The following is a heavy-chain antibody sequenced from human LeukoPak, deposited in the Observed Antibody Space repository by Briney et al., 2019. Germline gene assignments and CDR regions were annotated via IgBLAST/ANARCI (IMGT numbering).Heavy chain of an antibody. CDR3: ARDLGYYDSSGYYGGAFDI. Sequence: GASVKVSCKASGYTFTSYYMHWVRQAPGQGLEWMGIISPSGGSTSYAQKFQGRVTMTRDMSTSTVYVELSSLRSEDTAVYYCARDLGYYDSSGYYGGAFDIWGQGTMVTVSS. J-gene: IGHJ3*02. D-gene: IGHD3-22*01. CDR1: GYTFTSYY. V-gene: IGHV1-46*01. CDR2: ISPSGGST.